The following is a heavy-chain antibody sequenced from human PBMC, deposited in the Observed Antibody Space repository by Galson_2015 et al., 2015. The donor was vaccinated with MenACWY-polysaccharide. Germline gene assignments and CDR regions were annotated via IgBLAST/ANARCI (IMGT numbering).Heavy chain of an antibody. D-gene: IGHD6-13*01. V-gene: IGHV3-64*01. Sequence: SLRLSCAASGFTFSDYAMHWVRQAPGKGLEYVAVITSNGGRIAYGNSVQGRFTISRDNSKNTLYLQMDNLRAEDTAVYYCAREIAVGYTSSWYSDRWGQGILVTVSS. CDR1: GFTFSDYA. J-gene: IGHJ4*02. CDR2: ITSNGGRI. CDR3: AREIAVGYTSSWYSDR.